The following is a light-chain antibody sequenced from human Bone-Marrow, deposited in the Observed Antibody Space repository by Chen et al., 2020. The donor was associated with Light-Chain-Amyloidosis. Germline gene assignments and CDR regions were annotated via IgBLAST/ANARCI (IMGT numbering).Light chain of an antibody. CDR1: VLPTKY. V-gene: IGLV3-25*03. CDR2: RDT. CDR3: QSADSSGTYEVI. J-gene: IGLJ2*01. Sequence: SYGLTQPPPVAVSPGKPARVTCPGDVLPTKYAYWDQQKPGQAPVLVIHRDTERPSGISERFSGSSSGTTATLTISGVQAEDEADYHCQSADSSGTYEVIFGGGTKLTVL.